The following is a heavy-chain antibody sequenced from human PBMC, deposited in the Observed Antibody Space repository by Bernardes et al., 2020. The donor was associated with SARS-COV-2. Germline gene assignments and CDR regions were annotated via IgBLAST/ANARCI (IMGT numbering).Heavy chain of an antibody. D-gene: IGHD6-13*01. CDR3: ATAPPLAAADTGYYYYYGMDV. V-gene: IGHV1-24*01. CDR2: FDPEDGET. CDR1: GYTLTELS. Sequence: AAVKVSCKVSGYTLTELSMHWVRQAPGKGLEWMGGFDPEDGETIYAQKFQGRVTMTEDTSTDTAYMELSSLRSEDTAVYYCATAPPLAAADTGYYYYYGMDVWGQGTTVTVSS. J-gene: IGHJ6*02.